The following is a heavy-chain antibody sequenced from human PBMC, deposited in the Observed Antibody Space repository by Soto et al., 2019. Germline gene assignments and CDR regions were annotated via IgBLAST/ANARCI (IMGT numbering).Heavy chain of an antibody. CDR2: IFYNGST. D-gene: IGHD6-6*01. CDR1: GGSVSSYH. J-gene: IGHJ6*03. CDR3: AREFFWRSSSSPTFYYCLDV. Sequence: VQLQESGEGLVKPSETLSLTCTVSGGSVSSYHWTWIRQSPGQGLEWIGYIFYNGSTDYNPSLKSRATISLSTSKRQFSLKLTPVTAADTAVYYCAREFFWRSSSSPTFYYCLDVWGKGATVTVSS. V-gene: IGHV4-4*08.